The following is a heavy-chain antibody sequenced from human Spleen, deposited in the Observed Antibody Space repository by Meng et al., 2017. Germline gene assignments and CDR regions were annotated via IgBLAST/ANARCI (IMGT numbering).Heavy chain of an antibody. CDR2: IYHNGDT. CDR3: ARAYSGSASYFNY. J-gene: IGHJ4*02. D-gene: IGHD3-10*01. V-gene: IGHV4-59*12. Sequence: SETLSLTCTVSDDSISSYYWNWIRQPPGKGLEWIGFIYHNGDTNYNPSLKSRVTISVDTSKNQFSLKLSSVTAADTAVYYCARAYSGSASYFNYWGQGTLVTVSS. CDR1: DDSISSYY.